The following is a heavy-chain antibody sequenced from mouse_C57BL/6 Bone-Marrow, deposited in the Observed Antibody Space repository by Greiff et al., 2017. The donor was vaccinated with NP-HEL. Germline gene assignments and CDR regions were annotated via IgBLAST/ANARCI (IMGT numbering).Heavy chain of an antibody. V-gene: IGHV1-55*01. CDR2: IYPGSGST. CDR3: ARGTIVTTCFDY. J-gene: IGHJ2*01. D-gene: IGHD2-5*01. Sequence: VQLQQPGAELVKPGASVKMSCKASGYTFTSYWITWVKQRPGQGLEWIGDIYPGSGSTNYNEKFKSKATLTVDTSSSTAYMQLSSLTSEDSAVYYCARGTIVTTCFDYWGQGTTLTVSS. CDR1: GYTFTSYW.